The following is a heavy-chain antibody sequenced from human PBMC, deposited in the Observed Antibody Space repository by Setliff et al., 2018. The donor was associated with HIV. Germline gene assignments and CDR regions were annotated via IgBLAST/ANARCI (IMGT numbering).Heavy chain of an antibody. D-gene: IGHD2-8*01. Sequence: GASVKVSCKASGYTFIRYGIGWVRQAPGQGLEYLGWIGTYSGNTDYAQSVQGRVTMTRDTSTGTVYMDLRSLRSDDTAMYYCAREKYGDKFDYWGQGTLVTVSS. J-gene: IGHJ4*02. CDR2: IGTYSGNT. CDR1: GYTFIRYG. V-gene: IGHV1-18*01. CDR3: AREKYGDKFDY.